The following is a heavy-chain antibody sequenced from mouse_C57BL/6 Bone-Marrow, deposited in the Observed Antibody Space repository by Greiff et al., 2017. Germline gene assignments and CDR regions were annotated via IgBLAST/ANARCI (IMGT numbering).Heavy chain of an antibody. J-gene: IGHJ1*03. Sequence: VQLKESGAELARPGASVKLSCKASGYTFTSYGISWVKQRTGQGLEWIGEIYPRSGNTYYNEKFKGKATLTADKSSSTAYMELRSLTSEDSAVYFCARWLLGWYFDVWGTGTTVTVSS. CDR1: GYTFTSYG. V-gene: IGHV1-81*01. CDR2: IYPRSGNT. D-gene: IGHD2-3*01. CDR3: ARWLLGWYFDV.